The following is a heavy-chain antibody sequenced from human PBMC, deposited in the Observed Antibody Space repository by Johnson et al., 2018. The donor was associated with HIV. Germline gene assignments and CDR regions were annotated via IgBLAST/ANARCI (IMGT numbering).Heavy chain of an antibody. CDR1: GFTFSNYG. J-gene: IGHJ3*01. CDR3: AKGHSSGYPKDAFDL. Sequence: QVQLVESGGGVVQPGGSLRLSCAASGFTFSNYGMHWVRQAPGKGLAWVAFIRYDGDITYYVDSVKGRFTISRDNSKNTLYLQMNSLRTEDTAMYYCAKGHSSGYPKDAFDLWGQGTIVTVSS. D-gene: IGHD3-22*01. CDR2: IRYDGDIT. V-gene: IGHV3-30*02.